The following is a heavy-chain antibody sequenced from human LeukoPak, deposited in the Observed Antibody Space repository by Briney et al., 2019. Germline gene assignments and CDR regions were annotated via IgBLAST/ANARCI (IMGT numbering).Heavy chain of an antibody. D-gene: IGHD4-17*01. CDR1: GYTFTGYY. CDR2: INPNSGST. J-gene: IGHJ4*02. Sequence: GASVKVSCKASGYTFTGYYMHWVRQAPGQGLEWMGWINPNSGSTNYAQKFQGRVTMTRDTSISTAFMDLSRLRSDDTAVCYCARRGNYGDYFDYWGQGTLVTVPS. CDR3: ARRGNYGDYFDY. V-gene: IGHV1-2*02.